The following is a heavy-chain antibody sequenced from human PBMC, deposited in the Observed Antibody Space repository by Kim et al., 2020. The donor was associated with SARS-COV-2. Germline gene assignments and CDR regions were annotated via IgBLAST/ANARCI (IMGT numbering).Heavy chain of an antibody. Sequence: GGSLRLSCAASGFTVSSNYMSWVRQAPGKGLEWVSVIYSGGSTYYADSVKGRFTISRDNSKNTLYLQMNSLRAEDTAVYYCARGIQLWGTFQYGMDVWGQGTTVTVSS. CDR2: IYSGGST. J-gene: IGHJ6*02. D-gene: IGHD5-18*01. CDR1: GFTVSSNY. V-gene: IGHV3-53*01. CDR3: ARGIQLWGTFQYGMDV.